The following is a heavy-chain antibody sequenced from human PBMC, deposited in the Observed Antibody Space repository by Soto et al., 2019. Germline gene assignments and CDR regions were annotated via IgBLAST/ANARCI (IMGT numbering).Heavy chain of an antibody. J-gene: IGHJ3*02. CDR3: ARDNYYDSSGYSVAFDI. D-gene: IGHD3-22*01. CDR2: IYYSGST. CDR1: GGSISSGGYY. Sequence: PSETLSLTCTVSGGSISSGGYYWSWIRQHPGKGLEWIGYIYYSGSTYYNPSLKSRVTISVDTSKNQFSLKLSSVTAADTAVYYCARDNYYDSSGYSVAFDIWGQGTMVNVSS. V-gene: IGHV4-61*08.